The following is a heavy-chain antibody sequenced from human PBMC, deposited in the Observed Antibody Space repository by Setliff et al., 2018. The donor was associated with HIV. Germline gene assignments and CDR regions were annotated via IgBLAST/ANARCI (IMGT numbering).Heavy chain of an antibody. J-gene: IGHJ6*03. V-gene: IGHV3-7*05. D-gene: IGHD2-21*01. CDR2: IKDDGRDK. CDR1: GFTFNGYA. CDR3: AKRRVCNTSCYIVDYMDV. Sequence: GGSLRLSCVGSGFTFNGYAMNWVRQAPGKRPEWVANIKDDGRDKFYLDSVKGRFTISRDNSKNTLYLQMNSLRAEDTAIYYCAKRRVCNTSCYIVDYMDVWGKGTTVTVSS.